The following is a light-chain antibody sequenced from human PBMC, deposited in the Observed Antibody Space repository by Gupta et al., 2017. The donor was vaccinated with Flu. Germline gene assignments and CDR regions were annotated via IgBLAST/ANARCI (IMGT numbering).Light chain of an antibody. CDR1: ALPKQY. CDR2: KDS. J-gene: IGLJ3*02. V-gene: IGLV3-25*02. Sequence: SYELTQPPSVSVSPGQTARITCSGDALPKQYAYWYQQKPGQAPVLVIYKDSESPAGIPERFSGSSAGTTVTLTISGVQAEDEADYYCQSADSSGRWVFGGGTKLTVL. CDR3: QSADSSGRWV.